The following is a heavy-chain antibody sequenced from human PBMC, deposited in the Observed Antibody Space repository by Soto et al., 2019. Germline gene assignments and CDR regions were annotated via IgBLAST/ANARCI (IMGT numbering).Heavy chain of an antibody. V-gene: IGHV6-1*01. J-gene: IGHJ4*02. Sequence: HTLSLTCAVSGDSVSRNRVAWNWIRQSPSRGLEWLGRTYYRSKWYNDYAVSVKSRITINPDTSMNQFSLQLYSVTPEDSAVYYCARDTNNWTLDCWGQGTLVTVSS. CDR1: GDSVSRNRVA. D-gene: IGHD1-20*01. CDR2: TYYRSKWYN. CDR3: ARDTNNWTLDC.